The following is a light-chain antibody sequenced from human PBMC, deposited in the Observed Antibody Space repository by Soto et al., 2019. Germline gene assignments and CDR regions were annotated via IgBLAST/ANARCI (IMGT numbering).Light chain of an antibody. V-gene: IGKV3-20*01. CDR1: QSVTNSY. J-gene: IGKJ3*01. CDR2: GSS. Sequence: NLLTQSPGTLSLSPGERATLSCGASQSVTNSYLAWYQQKPGQAPSLLIYGSSSRATGIPDRFSGSGSATDFTLTITRLEPEDFAVYICQQYGRSPETFGPGTKVDI. CDR3: QQYGRSPET.